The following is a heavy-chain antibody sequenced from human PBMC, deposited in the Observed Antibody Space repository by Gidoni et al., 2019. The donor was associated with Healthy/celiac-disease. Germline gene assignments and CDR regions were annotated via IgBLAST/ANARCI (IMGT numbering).Heavy chain of an antibody. CDR3: ATDRNSGSFLED. CDR1: GLTFKNYG. V-gene: IGHV3-33*01. Sequence: QVQLVESGGGVVQPGKSLRLSCAASGLTFKNYGMHWVRQTPGKGLEWGAVIWYDGTKKYYADSLKGRFTISRDNSKNTLYLQLNSLRAEDTAIYYCATDRNSGSFLEDWGQGTLVTVSS. D-gene: IGHD1-26*01. J-gene: IGHJ4*02. CDR2: IWYDGTKK.